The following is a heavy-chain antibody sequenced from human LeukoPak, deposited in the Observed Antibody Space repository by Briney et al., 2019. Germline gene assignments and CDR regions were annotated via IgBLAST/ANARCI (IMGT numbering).Heavy chain of an antibody. J-gene: IGHJ4*02. Sequence: GESLKISCKGSGYSFTSYWIGWVRQMPGKGLEWMGIIYPGDSDTRYSPSFQGQVTISADKSISTAYRQWSSLKASDTAMYYCARAGFYYDSSGPKVFDYWGQGTLVTVSS. D-gene: IGHD3-22*01. CDR1: GYSFTSYW. CDR3: ARAGFYYDSSGPKVFDY. CDR2: IYPGDSDT. V-gene: IGHV5-51*01.